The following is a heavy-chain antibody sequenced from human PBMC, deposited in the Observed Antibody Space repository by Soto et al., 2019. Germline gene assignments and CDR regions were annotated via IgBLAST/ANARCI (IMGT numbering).Heavy chain of an antibody. CDR3: ARGRPSRYCSGGSCYSRYFDY. CDR2: INHSGST. D-gene: IGHD2-15*01. Sequence: SETLSLTCAVYGGSFSGYYWSWIRQPPGKGLEWIGEINHSGSTNYNPSLKSRVTISVDTSKNQFSLKLSSVTAADRAVYYCARGRPSRYCSGGSCYSRYFDYWGQGTLVTVSS. CDR1: GGSFSGYY. V-gene: IGHV4-34*01. J-gene: IGHJ4*02.